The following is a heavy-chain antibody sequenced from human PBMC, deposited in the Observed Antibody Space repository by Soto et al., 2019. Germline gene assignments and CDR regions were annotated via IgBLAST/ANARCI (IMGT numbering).Heavy chain of an antibody. V-gene: IGHV3-49*03. CDR1: GFTFGDYA. Sequence: GGSLRLSCTASGFTFGDYAMSWFRQAPGKGLEWVGFIRSKAYGGTTEYAASVKGRFTISRDDSKSIAYLQMNSLKTEDTAVYYCTRERYCSSTSCYAGLNYYYYMDVWGKGTTVTVSS. CDR2: IRSKAYGGTT. D-gene: IGHD2-2*01. J-gene: IGHJ6*03. CDR3: TRERYCSSTSCYAGLNYYYYMDV.